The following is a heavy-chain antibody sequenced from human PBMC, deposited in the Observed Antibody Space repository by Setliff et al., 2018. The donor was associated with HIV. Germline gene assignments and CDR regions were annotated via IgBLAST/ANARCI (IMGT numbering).Heavy chain of an antibody. Sequence: SETLSLTCTVSGGSISSYYWSWIRQPPGRGLEWIGYIYYSGSTNYNPSLKSRVTISVDTSKKQFSLKLNSVTAADTAVYYCARAGDSSGYPTNRERDAFDIWGQGTMVTVSS. CDR1: GGSISSYY. J-gene: IGHJ3*02. D-gene: IGHD3-22*01. CDR3: ARAGDSSGYPTNRERDAFDI. CDR2: IYYSGST. V-gene: IGHV4-59*12.